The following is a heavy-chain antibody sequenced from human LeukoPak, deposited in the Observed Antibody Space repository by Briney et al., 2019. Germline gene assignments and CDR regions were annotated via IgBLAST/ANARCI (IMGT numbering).Heavy chain of an antibody. Sequence: WGSLTLTCAASGFTFSRFVMYWVRQAPGKGLERVSALSGGADGTYYADSVRGSFFVSRDNSKNTLYLQMDSLRAEDTAVYYCSKMIVFEWAKYGMDVWDQGTTVTVSS. CDR2: LSGGADGT. CDR1: GFTFSRFV. CDR3: SKMIVFEWAKYGMDV. D-gene: IGHD3-3*01. J-gene: IGHJ6*02. V-gene: IGHV3-23*01.